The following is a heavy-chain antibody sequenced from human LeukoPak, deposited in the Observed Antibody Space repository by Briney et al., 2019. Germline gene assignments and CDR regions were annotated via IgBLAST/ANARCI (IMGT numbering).Heavy chain of an antibody. CDR2: ISWNSGSI. V-gene: IGHV3-9*01. CDR3: AKARDAWGNCGDY. Sequence: PGGSLRLSCAASGFTFDDYAMHWVRQAPGKGLEWVSGISWNSGSIGYADSVKGRFTISRDNAKNSLYLQMNSLRAEDTALYYCAKARDAWGNCGDYWGQGTLVTVSS. D-gene: IGHD3-16*01. CDR1: GFTFDDYA. J-gene: IGHJ4*02.